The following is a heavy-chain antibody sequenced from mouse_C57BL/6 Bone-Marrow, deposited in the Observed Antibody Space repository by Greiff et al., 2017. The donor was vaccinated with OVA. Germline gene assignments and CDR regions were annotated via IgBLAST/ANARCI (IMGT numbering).Heavy chain of an antibody. CDR2: INPYNGGT. CDR1: GYTFTDYY. J-gene: IGHJ2*01. Sequence: EVQLQQSGPVLVKPGASVKMSCKASGYTFTDYYMNWVKQSHGKSLEWIGVINPYNGGTSYNQKFKGKATLTVDKSSSTAYMVLNSLTSDDSAVYYCARRRVFYYGNFDYWGQGTTLTVSS. D-gene: IGHD2-1*01. CDR3: ARRRVFYYGNFDY. V-gene: IGHV1-19*01.